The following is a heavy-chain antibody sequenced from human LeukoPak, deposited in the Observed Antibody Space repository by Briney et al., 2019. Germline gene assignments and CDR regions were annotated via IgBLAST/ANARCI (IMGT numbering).Heavy chain of an antibody. V-gene: IGHV1-2*02. Sequence: ASVKVSCKASGYTFTSYDINWVRQATGQGLEWMGWMNPNSGGTNYAQKFQGRVTMTRDTSISTAYMELSRLRSDDTAVYYCARRVKSYYDSSGYYYEWTLDYWGQGTLVTVSS. D-gene: IGHD3-22*01. J-gene: IGHJ4*02. CDR1: GYTFTSYD. CDR3: ARRVKSYYDSSGYYYEWTLDY. CDR2: MNPNSGGT.